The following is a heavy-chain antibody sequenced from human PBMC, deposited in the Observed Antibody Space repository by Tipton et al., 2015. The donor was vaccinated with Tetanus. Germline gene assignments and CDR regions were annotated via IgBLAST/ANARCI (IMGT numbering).Heavy chain of an antibody. CDR3: AREQGYFDY. V-gene: IGHV1-18*04. CDR1: EYTFTNYY. CDR2: INTHNGDT. Sequence: QSGAEVKQPGTSLKVSCKASEYTFTNYYIHWVRQAPGQGLEWMGWINTHNGDTDYAQRFQGRVTMTTDTSTSTAYMELRGLRSDDTAMYFCAREQGYFDYWGQGALVTVSS. J-gene: IGHJ4*02.